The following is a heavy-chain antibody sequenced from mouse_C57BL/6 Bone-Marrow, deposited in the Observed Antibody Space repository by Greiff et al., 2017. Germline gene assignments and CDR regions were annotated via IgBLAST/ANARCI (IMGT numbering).Heavy chain of an antibody. D-gene: IGHD1-1*01. Sequence: QVQLQQPGAELVRPGTSVKLSCKASGYTFTSYWMHWVKQRPGQGLEWIGVIDPSDSYTNYNQKFKGKATLTVDTSSSTAYMQLSSLTSEDSAVYCCARNYGVAYWGQGTLVTVSA. CDR3: ARNYGVAY. CDR1: GYTFTSYW. CDR2: IDPSDSYT. V-gene: IGHV1-59*01. J-gene: IGHJ3*01.